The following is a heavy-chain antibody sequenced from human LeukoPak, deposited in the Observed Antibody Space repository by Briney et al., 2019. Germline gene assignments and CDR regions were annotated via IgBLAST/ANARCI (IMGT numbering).Heavy chain of an antibody. J-gene: IGHJ4*02. V-gene: IGHV3-7*01. CDR3: ARDVWTGVAVSDY. Sequence: GGSLRLSCVASEFTFSSYWMTWVRQAPGKGLEWLANIKEDGSIQYYLDSVRGRFTISRDNAKTSVYLQLNSLRADDTAVYYCARDVWTGVAVSDYWGQGTLVTVSS. CDR2: IKEDGSIQ. CDR1: EFTFSSYW. D-gene: IGHD6-19*01.